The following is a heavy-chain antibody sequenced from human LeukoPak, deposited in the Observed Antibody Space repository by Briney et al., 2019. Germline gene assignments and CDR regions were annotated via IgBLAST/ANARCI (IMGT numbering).Heavy chain of an antibody. V-gene: IGHV3-33*01. Sequence: GGSLRLSCAASGFTFSSYGMHWVRQAPGKGLEWVAVIWYDGSNKYYADSVKGRFTISRDNSKNTLYLQMNSLRAEDTAVYYCARDPPQYGSGSYPDYWGQGTLVTVSP. D-gene: IGHD3-10*01. CDR2: IWYDGSNK. CDR1: GFTFSSYG. J-gene: IGHJ4*02. CDR3: ARDPPQYGSGSYPDY.